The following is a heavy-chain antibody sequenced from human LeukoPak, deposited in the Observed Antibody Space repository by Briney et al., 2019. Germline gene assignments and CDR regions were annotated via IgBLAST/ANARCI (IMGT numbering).Heavy chain of an antibody. J-gene: IGHJ3*01. CDR2: IYYSGST. Sequence: SETLSLTCTVSGGSISSYYWSWIRQPPGKGLEWIGYIYYSGSTNYNPSLKSRVTISVDRSSNKLSLKLTSVTAADTAVYYCARARRGFDVWGQGTLVTVSS. V-gene: IGHV4-59*01. CDR1: GGSISSYY. CDR3: ARARRGFDV.